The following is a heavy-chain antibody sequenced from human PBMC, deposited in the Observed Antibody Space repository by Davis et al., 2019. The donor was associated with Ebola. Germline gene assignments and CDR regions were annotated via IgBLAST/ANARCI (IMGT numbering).Heavy chain of an antibody. D-gene: IGHD2-2*01. CDR2: INPSGGST. V-gene: IGHV1-46*01. CDR3: ARDLRPYQLLSRWTYYGMDV. Sequence: ASVKVSCKASGYTFTSYYMHWVRQAPGQGLEWMGIINPSGGSTSYAQKLQGRVTMTTDTSTSTAYMELRSLRSDDTAVYYCARDLRPYQLLSRWTYYGMDVWGQGTTVTVSS. CDR1: GYTFTSYY. J-gene: IGHJ6*02.